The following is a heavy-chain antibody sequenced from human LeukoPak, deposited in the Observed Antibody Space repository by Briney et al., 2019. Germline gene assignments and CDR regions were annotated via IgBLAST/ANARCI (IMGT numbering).Heavy chain of an antibody. CDR3: ARVGDEYSGYDRWFDP. D-gene: IGHD5-12*01. CDR2: IYSSGST. V-gene: IGHV4-4*07. Sequence: SETLSLTCTVPGGSISSYYWSWIRQPAGKGLEWIGRIYSSGSTSSNPSLKSRVTMSVDTSKNHFSLKLSSVTAADTAVYYCARVGDEYSGYDRWFDPWGQGTLVTVSS. CDR1: GGSISSYY. J-gene: IGHJ5*02.